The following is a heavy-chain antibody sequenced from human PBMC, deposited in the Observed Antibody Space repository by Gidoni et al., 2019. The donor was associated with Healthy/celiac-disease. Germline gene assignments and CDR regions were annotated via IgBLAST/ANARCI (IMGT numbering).Heavy chain of an antibody. CDR2: IDWDDDK. CDR1: GFSLSTSGMR. D-gene: IGHD3-3*01. Sequence: QVTLKESGPALVKPTQTLTLTCTFSGFSLSTSGMRVSWIRQPPGKALEWLARIDWDDDKFYSTSLKTRLTISKDTSKNQVVLTMTNMDPVDTATYYCARSTYYDFWSGYADFDYWGQGTLVTVSS. J-gene: IGHJ4*02. V-gene: IGHV2-70*04. CDR3: ARSTYYDFWSGYADFDY.